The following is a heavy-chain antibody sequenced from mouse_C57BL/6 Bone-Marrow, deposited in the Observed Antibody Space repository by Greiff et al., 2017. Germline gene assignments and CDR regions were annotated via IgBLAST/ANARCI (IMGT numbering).Heavy chain of an antibody. D-gene: IGHD4-1*01. J-gene: IGHJ3*01. CDR2: INPSNGGT. CDR1: GYTFTSYW. Sequence: VQLQQPGTELVKPGASVKLSCKASGYTFTSYWMHWVKQRPGPGLEWIGNINPSNGGTNYNETFKSKATLTVDKSSSTAYMQLSSLTSEDSAVYYCAGTGRFAYWGQGTLVTVSA. CDR3: AGTGRFAY. V-gene: IGHV1-53*01.